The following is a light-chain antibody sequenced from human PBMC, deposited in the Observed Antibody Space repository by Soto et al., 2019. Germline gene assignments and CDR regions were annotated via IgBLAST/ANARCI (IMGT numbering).Light chain of an antibody. Sequence: ENVLAQSPGTLSLSPGERATLSCSASQSVSSSYLAWYQQKPGQAPRLLIHGATTRATGVPTRFSGSRSGAEFTLTINSLQSEDFAVYYCQPYNNWPLTFGGGTKVDIK. J-gene: IGKJ4*01. V-gene: IGKV3-15*01. CDR3: QPYNNWPLT. CDR2: GAT. CDR1: QSVSSSY.